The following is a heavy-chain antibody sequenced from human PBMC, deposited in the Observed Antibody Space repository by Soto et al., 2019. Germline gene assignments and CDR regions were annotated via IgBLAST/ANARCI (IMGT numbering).Heavy chain of an antibody. J-gene: IGHJ6*02. V-gene: IGHV3-30*18. D-gene: IGHD3-10*01. CDR3: AKDFLNYYGSGSYYGYYYYGMDV. CDR1: GFTFSSYG. Sequence: GGSLRLSCAASGFTFSSYGMHWVRQAPGKGLEWVAVISYDGSNKYYADSVKGRFTISRDNSKNTLYLQMYSLRAEDTAVYYCAKDFLNYYGSGSYYGYYYYGMDVWGQGTTVTVSS. CDR2: ISYDGSNK.